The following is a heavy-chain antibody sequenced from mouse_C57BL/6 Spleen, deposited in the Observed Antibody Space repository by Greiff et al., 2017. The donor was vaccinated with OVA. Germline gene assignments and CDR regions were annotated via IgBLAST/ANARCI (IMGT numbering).Heavy chain of an antibody. Sequence: EVKLVESGGDLVKPGGSLKLSCAASGFTFSSYGMSWVRQTPDKRLEWVATISSGGSYTYYPDSVKGRFTISRDNAKNTLYLQMSSLKSEDTAMYYCARPCITTVVAPDYWGQGTTLTVSS. V-gene: IGHV5-6*01. D-gene: IGHD1-1*01. J-gene: IGHJ2*01. CDR3: ARPCITTVVAPDY. CDR1: GFTFSSYG. CDR2: ISSGGSYT.